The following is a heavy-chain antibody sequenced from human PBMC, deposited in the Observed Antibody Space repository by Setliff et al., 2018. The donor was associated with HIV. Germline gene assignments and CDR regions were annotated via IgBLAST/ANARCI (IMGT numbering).Heavy chain of an antibody. V-gene: IGHV4-61*02. CDR3: ARGRTQWPNYNSFDP. Sequence: SETLSLTCTVADGSISSGSYYWSWVRQPAGRGLEWIGRIHTSGNTNYNPARKSRVTISVDTSKSQFSLKLSSLTAADTAVYYCARGRTQWPNYNSFDPWGLGTLVTVSS. J-gene: IGHJ5*02. CDR1: DGSISSGSYY. D-gene: IGHD6-19*01. CDR2: IHTSGNT.